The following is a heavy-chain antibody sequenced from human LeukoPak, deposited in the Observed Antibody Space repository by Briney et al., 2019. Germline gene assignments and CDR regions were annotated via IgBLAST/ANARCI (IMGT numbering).Heavy chain of an antibody. V-gene: IGHV3-30*18. Sequence: GGSLRLSCAASGFTFSSYGMHWVRQAPGKGLEWVAVISYDGSNKYYADSVKGRFTISRDNSKNTLYLQMNSLRAEDTAVYYCAKDYPGWVRGVIGHWGQGTLVTVSS. CDR1: GFTFSSYG. J-gene: IGHJ1*01. CDR3: AKDYPGWVRGVIGH. D-gene: IGHD3-10*01. CDR2: ISYDGSNK.